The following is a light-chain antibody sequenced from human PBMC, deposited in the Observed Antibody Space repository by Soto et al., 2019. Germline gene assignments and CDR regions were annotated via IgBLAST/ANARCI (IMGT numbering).Light chain of an antibody. CDR2: DIN. CDR3: CSYTTSSTPVV. V-gene: IGLV2-14*03. Sequence: QSALTQPASVSGSPGQSTTISCTGTSSDVGGYNYVSWYQQHPGKAPKLMIYDINNRPSGVSDRFFGSKSGNTASLTISGLQAEDEAEYYCCSYTTSSTPVVFGGGTKLTVL. CDR1: SSDVGGYNY. J-gene: IGLJ2*01.